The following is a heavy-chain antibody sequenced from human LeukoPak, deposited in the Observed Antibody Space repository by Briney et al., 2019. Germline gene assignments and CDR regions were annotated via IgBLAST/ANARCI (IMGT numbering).Heavy chain of an antibody. Sequence: GGSLRLSCAASGFTFSSYGMHWVRQAPGKGLEWVAVISYDGSNKYYADSVKGRFTISRDNSKNTLYLQMNSLRAEDTAVYYCAKVLGLYFDWLSSGMDVWGQGTTVTVSS. CDR1: GFTFSSYG. D-gene: IGHD3-9*01. V-gene: IGHV3-30*18. CDR2: ISYDGSNK. J-gene: IGHJ6*02. CDR3: AKVLGLYFDWLSSGMDV.